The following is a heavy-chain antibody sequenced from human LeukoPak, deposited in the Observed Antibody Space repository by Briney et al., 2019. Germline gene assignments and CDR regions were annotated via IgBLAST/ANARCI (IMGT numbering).Heavy chain of an antibody. CDR1: GATFSSYA. CDR2: IFPIFGTA. Sequence: SVKVSCKASGATFSSYAISWVRQAPGQGLEWMGGIFPIFGTANYAQKFQGRVTITTDESTSTAYMELSSLRSEDTAVYYCAFNTAGITMVRGPYFDYWGQGTLVTVSS. V-gene: IGHV1-69*05. J-gene: IGHJ4*02. D-gene: IGHD3-10*01. CDR3: AFNTAGITMVRGPYFDY.